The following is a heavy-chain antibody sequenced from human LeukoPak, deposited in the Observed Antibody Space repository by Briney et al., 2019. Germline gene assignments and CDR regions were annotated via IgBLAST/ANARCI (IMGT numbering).Heavy chain of an antibody. Sequence: GGSLRLSCAASGFNVSSKYMNWVRQAPGKGLEWVAVIYSGGSTHYADSVKGRITVSRDNSKNTLYLQMNSLRAEDTAVYYCARATGYLLWGQGTLVTVSS. CDR2: IYSGGST. CDR1: GFNVSSKY. V-gene: IGHV3-53*01. CDR3: ARATGYLL. J-gene: IGHJ4*02. D-gene: IGHD1-14*01.